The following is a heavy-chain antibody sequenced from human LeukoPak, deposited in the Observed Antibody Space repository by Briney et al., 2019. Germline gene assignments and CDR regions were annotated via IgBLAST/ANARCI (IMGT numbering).Heavy chain of an antibody. J-gene: IGHJ5*02. D-gene: IGHD6-13*01. V-gene: IGHV1-69*06. CDR3: ARGGQQLDGGWFDP. CDR1: GGTFSSYA. Sequence: SVKVSCKASGGTFSSYAISWVRQAPGQGLEWMGGIIPIFGTANYAQKFQGRVTITAVKSTSTAYMELSSLRSEDTAVYYCARGGQQLDGGWFDPWGQGTLVTVSS. CDR2: IIPIFGTA.